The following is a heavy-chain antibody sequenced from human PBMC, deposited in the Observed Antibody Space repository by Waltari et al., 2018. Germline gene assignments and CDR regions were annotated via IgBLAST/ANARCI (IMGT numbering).Heavy chain of an antibody. CDR1: GHSISRVCYY. J-gene: IGHJ6*02. Sequence: QVQLQESGPGLVKPSQTLSLPCTGSGHSISRVCYYWSWIPQQPRKGLECIGYIHYSGSTYYNPSLKSRVTISIDTSKKQFSLKLTSVTAADTAVYYCARESYSSSAGYFYYYGLDVWGQGTTVTVSS. CDR2: IHYSGST. V-gene: IGHV4-31*03. CDR3: ARESYSSSAGYFYYYGLDV. D-gene: IGHD6-6*01.